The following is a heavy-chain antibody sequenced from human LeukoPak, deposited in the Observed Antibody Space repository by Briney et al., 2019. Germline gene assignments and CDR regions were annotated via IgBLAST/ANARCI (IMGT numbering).Heavy chain of an antibody. Sequence: GGSLRLSCAASGFTVSSNHMSWVRQAPGKGLEWVSVIYSGGGTYYADSVKGRFTISRDNSKNTLYLQMNSLRAEDTAVYHCASSNTALVGRSEYWGQGTLVTISS. V-gene: IGHV3-53*01. D-gene: IGHD5-18*01. CDR2: IYSGGGT. CDR3: ASSNTALVGRSEY. CDR1: GFTVSSNH. J-gene: IGHJ4*02.